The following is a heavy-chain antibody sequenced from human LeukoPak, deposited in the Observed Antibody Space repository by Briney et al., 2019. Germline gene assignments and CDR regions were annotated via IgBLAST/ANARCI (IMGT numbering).Heavy chain of an antibody. Sequence: PGGSLRLSCAASGFTFSNARMNWVRQAPGKGLEWVGRIKSKTDGGTTDYAAPVKGRFTISRDDSKNTLYLQMNSLKTEDTAVYYCTTERTYYDFWSGYFNFDYWGQGTLVTVSS. J-gene: IGHJ4*02. CDR3: TTERTYYDFWSGYFNFDY. CDR2: IKSKTDGGTT. D-gene: IGHD3-3*01. V-gene: IGHV3-15*07. CDR1: GFTFSNAR.